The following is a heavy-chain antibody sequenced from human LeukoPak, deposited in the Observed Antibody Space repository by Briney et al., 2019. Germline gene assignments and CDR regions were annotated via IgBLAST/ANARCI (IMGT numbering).Heavy chain of an antibody. CDR1: GINFNTYV. CDR2: SSGSGDRR. Sequence: GGSLRLSCVDSGINFNTYVMNWVRQAPGKGLEWVASSSGSGDRRYYADSVKGRFTISRDNSNNTLFLQMDSLRAEDTAVYYCALLTGDPLDYWGQGTLVTVSS. J-gene: IGHJ4*02. CDR3: ALLTGDPLDY. V-gene: IGHV3-23*01. D-gene: IGHD7-27*01.